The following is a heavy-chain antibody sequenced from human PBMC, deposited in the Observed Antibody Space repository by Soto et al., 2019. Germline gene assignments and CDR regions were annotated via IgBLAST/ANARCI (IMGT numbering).Heavy chain of an antibody. CDR3: TRHLNHDCGP. Sequence: EVHLVESGGGLVQPGGSLRLSCAASGFTFSGYWMTWVRQAPGKGLEGVANMSPDGREQYYVDSVKGRFTISRDNAKNSLYLQMNSLRGEDTALYYCTRHLNHDCGPWGQGTQVIVSS. CDR1: GFTFSGYW. V-gene: IGHV3-7*04. J-gene: IGHJ5*02. CDR2: MSPDGREQ. D-gene: IGHD2-21*01.